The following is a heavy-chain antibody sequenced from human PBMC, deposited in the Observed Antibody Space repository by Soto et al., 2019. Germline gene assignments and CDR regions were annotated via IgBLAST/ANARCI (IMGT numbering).Heavy chain of an antibody. J-gene: IGHJ5*02. CDR3: ARGIVVVVAATMGWFDP. CDR1: GGSFSGYY. D-gene: IGHD2-15*01. Sequence: QVQLQQWGAGLLKPSETLSLTCAVYGGSFSGYYWSWIRPPPGKGLEWIGEINHSGSTNYNPSLNSRVTISVDTSKNQISLKLCSVTAADTAVYYCARGIVVVVAATMGWFDPWGQGTLVTVSS. V-gene: IGHV4-34*01. CDR2: INHSGST.